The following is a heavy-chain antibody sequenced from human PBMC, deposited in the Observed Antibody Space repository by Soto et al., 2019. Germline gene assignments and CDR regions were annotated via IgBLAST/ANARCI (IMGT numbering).Heavy chain of an antibody. J-gene: IGHJ4*02. CDR3: AMGTTTVTPVGDYFDY. CDR2: INAGNGNT. Sequence: ASVKVSCKASGYTFTSYVMHWVRQAPGQRLEWMGWINAGNGNTKYSQKFQGRVTITRDTSASTAYMELSSLRSEDTAVYYCAMGTTTVTPVGDYFDYWGQGTLVTVS. CDR1: GYTFTSYV. D-gene: IGHD4-17*01. V-gene: IGHV1-3*01.